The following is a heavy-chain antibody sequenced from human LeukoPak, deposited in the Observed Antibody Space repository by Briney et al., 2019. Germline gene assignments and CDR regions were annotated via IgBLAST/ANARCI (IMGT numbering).Heavy chain of an antibody. CDR1: GFTFSSYG. CDR3: AKQKDAHYGDYDPYYFDY. V-gene: IGHV3-30*02. J-gene: IGHJ4*02. D-gene: IGHD4-17*01. Sequence: GGSLRLSCAASGFTFSSYGMHWVRQAPGKGLEWVAFIRYDGSNKYYADSVKGRFTISRDNSKNTLYLQMNSLRAEDTAVYYCAKQKDAHYGDYDPYYFDYWGQGTLVTVSS. CDR2: IRYDGSNK.